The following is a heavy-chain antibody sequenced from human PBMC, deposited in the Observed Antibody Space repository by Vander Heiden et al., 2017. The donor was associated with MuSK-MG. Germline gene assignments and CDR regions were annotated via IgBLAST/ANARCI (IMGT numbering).Heavy chain of an antibody. J-gene: IGHJ4*02. CDR1: HFSPSPSEMC. Sequence: QVTLRESGPALVKPTQTLTLTCPFSHFSPSPSEMCVSWIRQPPGEGLEWLALIDWDDDKYYSTSLKTRLTISKDTAKNQVVLTMTNMDTGDTATYYCARAQSRLTGYYPFDYWGQGILVTVSS. D-gene: IGHD3-9*01. CDR2: IDWDDDK. CDR3: ARAQSRLTGYYPFDY. V-gene: IGHV2-70*01.